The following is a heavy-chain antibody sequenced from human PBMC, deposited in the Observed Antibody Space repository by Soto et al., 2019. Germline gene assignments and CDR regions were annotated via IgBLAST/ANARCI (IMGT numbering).Heavy chain of an antibody. Sequence: GGSLRLSCAAAGGTFTSYWMHWVRQAPGKGLVWVSRINGDGSNTFYADSVKGRLTISRDNAKNTVYLQMNSLRVEDTAVYYCARGIQYRYGMDVWGQGTTVTVSS. CDR2: INGDGSNT. D-gene: IGHD4-4*01. CDR3: ARGIQYRYGMDV. CDR1: GGTFTSYW. J-gene: IGHJ6*02. V-gene: IGHV3-74*01.